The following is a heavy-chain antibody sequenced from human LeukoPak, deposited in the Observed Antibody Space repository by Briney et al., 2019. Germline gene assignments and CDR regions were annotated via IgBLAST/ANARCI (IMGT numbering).Heavy chain of an antibody. J-gene: IGHJ6*02. Sequence: ASVKVSCKASEYTFTSYYMHWVRQAPGQGLEWMEVINPSGGSTTYAQKFQGRVTMTRDTSTTTVYMELSSLRSEDTAVYYCARGNYGDSFSYYYGMDLWGQGTTVTVSS. CDR2: INPSGGST. V-gene: IGHV1-46*01. CDR1: EYTFTSYY. D-gene: IGHD4-17*01. CDR3: ARGNYGDSFSYYYGMDL.